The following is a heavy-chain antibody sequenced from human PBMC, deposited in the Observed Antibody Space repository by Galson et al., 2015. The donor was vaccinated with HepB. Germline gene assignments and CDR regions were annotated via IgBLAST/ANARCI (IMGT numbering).Heavy chain of an antibody. Sequence: SVKVSCKASGGTFSSYAISWVRQAPGQGLEWMGGIIPIFGTANYAQKFQGRVTITADESTSTAYMELSSLRSEDTAVYYCARGSVVPAARGNWFDPWGQGTLVTVSS. CDR1: GGTFSSYA. D-gene: IGHD2-2*01. CDR2: IIPIFGTA. CDR3: ARGSVVPAARGNWFDP. J-gene: IGHJ5*02. V-gene: IGHV1-69*13.